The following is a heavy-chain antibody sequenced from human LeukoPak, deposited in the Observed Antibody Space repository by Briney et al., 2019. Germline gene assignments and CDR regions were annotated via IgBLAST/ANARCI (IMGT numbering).Heavy chain of an antibody. Sequence: GTSVKVSCKASGFTFTSSAVQWVRQARGQRLEWIGWIVVGSGNTNYAQKFQERVTITRDMSTSTAYMELSSLRSEDTAVYYCAAVSQIAVAGTGDYWGRGTLVTVSS. CDR3: AAVSQIAVAGTGDY. CDR2: IVVGSGNT. J-gene: IGHJ4*02. V-gene: IGHV1-58*01. CDR1: GFTFTSSA. D-gene: IGHD6-19*01.